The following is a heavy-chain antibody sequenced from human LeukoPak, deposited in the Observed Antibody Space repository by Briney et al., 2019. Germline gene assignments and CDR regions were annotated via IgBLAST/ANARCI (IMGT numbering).Heavy chain of an antibody. Sequence: GGPLRLSCAASGFTFSTYPMIWVRQAPGKGLEWVSAISGGAGSTYYADSVKGRFTISGDNSKDTLYLQMNSLRADDTAVYYCAKDRGYWGQGTLVTVSS. CDR3: AKDRGY. CDR2: ISGGAGST. CDR1: GFTFSTYP. V-gene: IGHV3-23*01. J-gene: IGHJ4*02.